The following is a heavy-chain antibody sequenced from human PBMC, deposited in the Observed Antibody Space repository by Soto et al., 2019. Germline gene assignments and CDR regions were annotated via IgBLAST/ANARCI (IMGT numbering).Heavy chain of an antibody. D-gene: IGHD1-26*01. CDR3: ARHGITGSYYDAFDI. J-gene: IGHJ3*02. Sequence: PSETLSLTFTVSGGAITSLRCHLCLILQPPGKGLEWIASIKYSGTTFYNPSLKSRVTLSVDTSKNQFALKLSSVTAAETAVYYCARHGITGSYYDAFDIWRQGTMVT. CDR1: GGAITSLRCH. V-gene: IGHV4-39*01. CDR2: IKYSGTT.